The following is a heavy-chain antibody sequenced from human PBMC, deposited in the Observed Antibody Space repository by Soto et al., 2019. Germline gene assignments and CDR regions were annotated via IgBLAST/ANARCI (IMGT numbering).Heavy chain of an antibody. V-gene: IGHV3-13*01. CDR1: GFTFSIYD. CDR3: VTEWVATYGSHPPLVLDV. J-gene: IGHJ6*02. D-gene: IGHD1-26*01. Sequence: EVQLVESGGGLVQPGGSLRLSCVASGFTFSIYDMHWVRQATGKGLEWVSAIGIGGETYYSGSVKGGFTISRENAKNSLYLQINSLRAEDTAIYYCVTEWVATYGSHPPLVLDVWGQGTTVTVSS. CDR2: IGIGGET.